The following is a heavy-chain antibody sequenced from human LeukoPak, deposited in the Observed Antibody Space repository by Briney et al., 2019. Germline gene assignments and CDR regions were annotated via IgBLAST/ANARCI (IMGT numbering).Heavy chain of an antibody. Sequence: GGSLRLSCAASGFTFSSYGMSWVRQAPGKGLEWVSAISGSGGSTYYADSVKGRFTISRDNSKNTLYLQMSSLRAEDTAVYYCAKDRDSSGYYWDYWGQGTLVTVSS. CDR1: GFTFSSYG. D-gene: IGHD3-22*01. J-gene: IGHJ4*02. CDR2: ISGSGGST. V-gene: IGHV3-23*01. CDR3: AKDRDSSGYYWDY.